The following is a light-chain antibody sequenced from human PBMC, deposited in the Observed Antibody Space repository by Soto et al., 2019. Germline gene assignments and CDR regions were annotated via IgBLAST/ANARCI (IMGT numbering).Light chain of an antibody. CDR3: QQYNNWWT. Sequence: EIVMTQSPATLSVSPGERATLSCRASQSVSSNLAWYQQKPGQAPRLLIYAASTRATGVPARFSGSGSGTEFTLTISSLQSEDFAVYYCQQYNNWWTFGQGPKVEIK. J-gene: IGKJ1*01. CDR1: QSVSSN. V-gene: IGKV3-15*01. CDR2: AAS.